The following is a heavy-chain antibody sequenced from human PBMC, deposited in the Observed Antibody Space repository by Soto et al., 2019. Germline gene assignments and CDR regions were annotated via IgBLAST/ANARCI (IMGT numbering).Heavy chain of an antibody. CDR2: IKSKTDGGTT. J-gene: IGHJ4*02. D-gene: IGHD3-10*01. Sequence: EVQLVESGGGLVKPGGSLRLSCAASGFTFSNAWMSWVRQAPGKGLEWVGRIKSKTDGGTTDYAAPVKGRFTISRDDSKNTLYLQMNSLKTEDTAVYYCITGLLWFGELFTAVDYWGQGTLVTVSS. CDR1: GFTFSNAW. CDR3: ITGLLWFGELFTAVDY. V-gene: IGHV3-15*01.